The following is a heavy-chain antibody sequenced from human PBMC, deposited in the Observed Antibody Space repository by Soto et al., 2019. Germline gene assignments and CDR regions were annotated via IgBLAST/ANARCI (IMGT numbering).Heavy chain of an antibody. CDR2: ISYDGSNK. D-gene: IGHD2-21*02. V-gene: IGHV3-30-3*01. CDR1: GSTFSSYA. Sequence: QVQLVESGGGVVQPGRSLRLSCAASGSTFSSYAMHWVRQAPGKGLEWVAVISYDGSNKYYADSVKGRFTISRDNSKNTLDLQMDSLRAEDTAVYYCARASRRKVVTSNFDYWGQGTLVTVSS. CDR3: ARASRRKVVTSNFDY. J-gene: IGHJ4*02.